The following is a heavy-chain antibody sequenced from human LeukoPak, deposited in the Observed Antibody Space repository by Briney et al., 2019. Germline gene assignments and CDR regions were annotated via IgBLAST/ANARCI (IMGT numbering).Heavy chain of an antibody. D-gene: IGHD3-9*01. CDR2: FYSGGST. CDR1: GFTVSSNY. Sequence: GGSLRLSCAASGFTVSSNYMSWVRQAPGKGLEWVSIFYSGGSTFHADSVKGRFTISRENSKKQLNLQMNSLRAEDTAVYYCAKVKAYYDILTGYWDAFDIWGQGTMVTVSS. J-gene: IGHJ3*02. V-gene: IGHV3-53*01. CDR3: AKVKAYYDILTGYWDAFDI.